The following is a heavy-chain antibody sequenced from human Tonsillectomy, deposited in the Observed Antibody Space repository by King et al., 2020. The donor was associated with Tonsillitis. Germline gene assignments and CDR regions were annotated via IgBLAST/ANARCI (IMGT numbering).Heavy chain of an antibody. CDR2: IYYSGGT. Sequence: VQLQESGPGLVKPSQTLSLTCTVSGGSISSGDYYWSWIRQPPGKGLEWIGYIYYSGGTYYNPSLKSRVTISVDTSKNQFSLRLSSVTAADTAVYYCARDSTRPPGDFSGGAYYGMDVWGQGTTVTVSS. CDR3: ARDSTRPPGDFSGGAYYGMDV. CDR1: GGSISSGDYY. V-gene: IGHV4-30-4*01. D-gene: IGHD2-15*01. J-gene: IGHJ6*02.